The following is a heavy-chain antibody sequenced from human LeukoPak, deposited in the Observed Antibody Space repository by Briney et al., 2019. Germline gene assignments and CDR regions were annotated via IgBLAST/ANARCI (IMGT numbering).Heavy chain of an antibody. V-gene: IGHV4-38-2*02. CDR3: ARESRYNWNYDFDY. J-gene: IGHJ4*02. CDR2: IYHSGST. D-gene: IGHD1-7*01. Sequence: SETLSLTCTVSGYSISSGYYWGWIRQPPGKGLEWIGSIYHSGSTYYNPSLKSRVTISVDTSKNQFSLKLSSVTAADTAVYYCARESRYNWNYDFDYWGQGTLVTLSS. CDR1: GYSISSGYY.